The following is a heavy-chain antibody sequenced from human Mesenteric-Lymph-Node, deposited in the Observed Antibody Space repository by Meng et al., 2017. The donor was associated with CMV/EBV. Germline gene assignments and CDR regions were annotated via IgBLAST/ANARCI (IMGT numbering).Heavy chain of an antibody. Sequence: GESLKISCAASGFTFSSYWMSWVRQAPGKGLEWVANIKQDGSEKYYVDSVKGRFTISRDNAKNSLYLQMNSLRAEDTAVYYCARVQTYYDFWSGYYFDYFDYWGQGTLVTVSS. D-gene: IGHD3-3*01. V-gene: IGHV3-7*01. J-gene: IGHJ4*02. CDR1: GFTFSSYW. CDR3: ARVQTYYDFWSGYYFDYFDY. CDR2: IKQDGSEK.